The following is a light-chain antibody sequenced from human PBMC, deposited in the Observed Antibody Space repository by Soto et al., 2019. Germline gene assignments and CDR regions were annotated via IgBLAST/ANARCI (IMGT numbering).Light chain of an antibody. J-gene: IGKJ2*01. CDR3: QQRSTWPNT. CDR1: QSVGSS. CDR2: DPF. Sequence: EIVLTQSPATLSLSPGERATLSCRASQSVGSSLAWYQQKAGQAPRLLIYDPFNRATGIPDRFSGSGFGTDFNLTISSLEPEDFAVYYCQQRSTWPNTFGQGTKLEIK. V-gene: IGKV3-11*01.